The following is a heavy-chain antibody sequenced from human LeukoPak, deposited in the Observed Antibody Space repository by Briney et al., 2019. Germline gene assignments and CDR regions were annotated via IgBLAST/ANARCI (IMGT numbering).Heavy chain of an antibody. CDR2: IIPILGIP. CDR1: GDTFGGYA. V-gene: IGHV1-69*04. Sequence: ASVKVSCKASGDTFGGYAFSWVRQAPGQGLEWVGRIIPILGIPNYAQKFQGRVSLTADRSTSTAYMELSSLRSEDTAVFYCARDRFCNSTSCLYFDSWGQGTLVTVSS. J-gene: IGHJ4*02. CDR3: ARDRFCNSTSCLYFDS. D-gene: IGHD2-2*01.